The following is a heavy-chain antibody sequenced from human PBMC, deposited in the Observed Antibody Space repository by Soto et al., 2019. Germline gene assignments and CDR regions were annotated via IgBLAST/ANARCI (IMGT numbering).Heavy chain of an antibody. CDR3: ARAGYVFWSGYYSSNWFDP. D-gene: IGHD3-3*01. J-gene: IGHJ5*02. Sequence: GASVKVSCKASGYTFTGYYMHWVRQAPGQGLELMGWINPNRGDTNYAQKFKGWVTMTRDTSISTAYMVLSRLRSDDTAVYYCARAGYVFWSGYYSSNWFDPWGQGTLVTVSS. V-gene: IGHV1-2*04. CDR2: INPNRGDT. CDR1: GYTFTGYY.